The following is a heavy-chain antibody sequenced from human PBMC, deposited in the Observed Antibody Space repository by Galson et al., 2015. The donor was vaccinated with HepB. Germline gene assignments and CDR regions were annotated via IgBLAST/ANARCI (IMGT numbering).Heavy chain of an antibody. Sequence: SLRLSCAASGFTFSSYGMHWVRQAPGKGLEWVAVIWYDGSNKYYADSVKGRFTISRDNSKNTLYLQMNSLRAEDTAVYYCARDTVATAGTYVGRFDYWGQGTLVTVSS. CDR1: GFTFSSYG. J-gene: IGHJ4*01. CDR2: IWYDGSNK. CDR3: ARDTVATAGTYVGRFDY. D-gene: IGHD6-13*01. V-gene: IGHV3-33*01.